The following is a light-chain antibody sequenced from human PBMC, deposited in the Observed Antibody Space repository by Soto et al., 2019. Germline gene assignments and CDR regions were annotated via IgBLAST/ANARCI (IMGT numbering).Light chain of an antibody. J-gene: IGKJ5*01. CDR3: RQRYSTPPNT. CDR2: DAS. CDR1: QSVSSSY. Sequence: EIVLTQSPATLSLSPGERATLSCRASQSVSSSYLAWYQQKPGQAPRLLIYDASNRGTGIPAKISGSGSGRDFTLPISSLQPPDYSTYYCRQRYSTPPNTFGQGTRL. V-gene: IGKV3D-20*02.